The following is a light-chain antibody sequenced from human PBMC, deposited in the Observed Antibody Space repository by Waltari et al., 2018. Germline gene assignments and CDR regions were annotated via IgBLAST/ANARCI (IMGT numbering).Light chain of an antibody. V-gene: IGKV1-5*03. CDR1: QSISSW. Sequence: DIQMTQSPSTLSASVGDRVTITCRASQSISSWLAWYQQKPGKAPKILIYKASSLESGVPSRCSGSGSGTKFTLTISSLQPDDFATYYCQQYNSYSWTFGQGTKVEIK. CDR3: QQYNSYSWT. CDR2: KAS. J-gene: IGKJ1*01.